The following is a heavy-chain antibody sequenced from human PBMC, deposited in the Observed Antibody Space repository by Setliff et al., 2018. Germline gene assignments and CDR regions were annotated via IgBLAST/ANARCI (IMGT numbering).Heavy chain of an antibody. D-gene: IGHD1-1*01. Sequence: GGSLRLSCAASGFSFSSYAMTWVRQAPGKGLEWVSAISAGGGSTYSADSVKGRFTISRDNSKNTLYLQMNSLRAEDTAVYYCAKTRGSNWNFFYYMDAWGKGTTVTVSS. CDR3: AKTRGSNWNFFYYMDA. CDR2: ISAGGGST. CDR1: GFSFSSYA. J-gene: IGHJ6*03. V-gene: IGHV3-23*01.